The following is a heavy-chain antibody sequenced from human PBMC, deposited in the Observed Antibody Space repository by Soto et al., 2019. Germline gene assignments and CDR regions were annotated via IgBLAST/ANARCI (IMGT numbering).Heavy chain of an antibody. D-gene: IGHD3-10*01. CDR3: GRVSITMVRGVITPNWFDP. J-gene: IGHJ5*02. CDR1: GYSISSGYY. Sequence: SETLSLTCAVSGYSISSGYYWGWIRQPPGKGLEWIGSIYHSGSTYYNPSLKSRVTISVDTSKNQFSLKLSSVTAADTAVYYWGRVSITMVRGVITPNWFDPWGQGTLVTVSS. CDR2: IYHSGST. V-gene: IGHV4-38-2*01.